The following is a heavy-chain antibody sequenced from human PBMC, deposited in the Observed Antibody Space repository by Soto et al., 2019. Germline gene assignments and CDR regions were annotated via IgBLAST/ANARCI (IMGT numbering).Heavy chain of an antibody. D-gene: IGHD2-2*01. CDR3: AHSRSGVVVPAALHYYYYGMDV. CDR1: GFSLSTSGVG. CDR2: IYWNDDK. Sequence: SGPTLVNPTQTLTPTCTFSGFSLSTSGVGVGRIRQPPGKALEWLALIYWNDDKRYSPSLKSRLTITKDTSKNQVVLTMTNMDPVDTATYYCAHSRSGVVVPAALHYYYYGMDVWGQGTTVTVSS. V-gene: IGHV2-5*01. J-gene: IGHJ6*02.